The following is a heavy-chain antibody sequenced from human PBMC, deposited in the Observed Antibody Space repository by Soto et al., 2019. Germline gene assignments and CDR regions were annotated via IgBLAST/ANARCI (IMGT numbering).Heavy chain of an antibody. CDR3: ARDRIPTGMDV. Sequence: GGSLRLSCAASGFTFPSYAMTWVRQAPGKGLERVSTISGSGGSTYYADSVKDRFTISRDNSKNTLYLQMNSLRAEDTAVYYCARDRIPTGMDVWGQGTTVTVSS. V-gene: IGHV3-23*01. J-gene: IGHJ6*02. CDR1: GFTFPSYA. CDR2: ISGSGGST.